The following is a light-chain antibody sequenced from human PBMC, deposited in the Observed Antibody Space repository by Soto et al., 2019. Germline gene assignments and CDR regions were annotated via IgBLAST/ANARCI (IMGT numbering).Light chain of an antibody. CDR3: QQYKNLPT. CDR1: QGIRSY. CDR2: DAS. Sequence: AIRMTQSPSSFSASTGDRVTITCRASQGIRSYLAWYQQKPGRAPKLLIHDASNLEAGVPSRLRGSGSGTDFTFTISRLQPEDIATYYCQQYKNLPTFGQGTRLDIK. V-gene: IGKV1-8*01. J-gene: IGKJ5*01.